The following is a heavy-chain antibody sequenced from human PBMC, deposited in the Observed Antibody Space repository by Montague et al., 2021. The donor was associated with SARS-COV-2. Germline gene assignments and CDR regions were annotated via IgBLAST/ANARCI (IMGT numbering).Heavy chain of an antibody. CDR1: GFTFSNYW. CDR2: IKEDGGQK. Sequence: SLRLSCAASGFTFSNYWMSWVRQAPGKGLEWVANIKEDGGQKYYVDSXXGRFTISRDNAKNPLYLQMNSLRAEDTAVYYCARDPNCGSTSCYYHYWGQGTLVTVSS. J-gene: IGHJ4*02. D-gene: IGHD2-2*01. CDR3: ARDPNCGSTSCYYHY. V-gene: IGHV3-7*01.